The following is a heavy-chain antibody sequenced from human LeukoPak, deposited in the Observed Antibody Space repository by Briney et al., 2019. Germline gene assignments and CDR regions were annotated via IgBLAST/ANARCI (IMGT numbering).Heavy chain of an antibody. CDR3: AGDYSNYNWFDP. CDR1: GYTFTSYY. Sequence: ASVKVSCKASGYTFTSYYMHWVRQAPGQGLEWMGIINPSGGSTSYAQKFQGRVTMTRDMSTSTVYMELSSLRSEDTAVYYCAGDYSNYNWFDPWGQGTLVTVSS. CDR2: INPSGGST. V-gene: IGHV1-46*01. D-gene: IGHD4-11*01. J-gene: IGHJ5*02.